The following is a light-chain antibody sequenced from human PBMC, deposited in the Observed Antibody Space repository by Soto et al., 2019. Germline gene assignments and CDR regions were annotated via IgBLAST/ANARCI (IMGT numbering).Light chain of an antibody. CDR1: QSVSSN. Sequence: EIVMTQSPATLSVSPGERATLSCRASQSVSSNLAWYQQKPGQAPRLLIYAASTRATGIPARFSGSGSGTEFTLTISSLQSEDFAVDYCQQYNNWPPMYTFGQGTKLEIK. CDR2: AAS. CDR3: QQYNNWPPMYT. J-gene: IGKJ2*01. V-gene: IGKV3-15*01.